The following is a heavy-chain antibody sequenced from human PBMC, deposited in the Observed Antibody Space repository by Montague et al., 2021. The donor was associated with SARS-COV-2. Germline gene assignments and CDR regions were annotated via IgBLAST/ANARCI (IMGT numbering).Heavy chain of an antibody. V-gene: IGHV4-34*01. D-gene: IGHD3-10*01. CDR2: INRSGST. CDR1: GGSFSGFQ. J-gene: IGHJ4*02. Sequence: SETLSLTCALYGGSFSGFQWSWIRQSPGKGLEWIGEINRSGSTNYNVSLKSRLTMSLDTSKNQVSLKLSSVTAADTAAYYCATSSSRSYYVGLDYWGQGTLVTVTS. CDR3: ATSSSRSYYVGLDY.